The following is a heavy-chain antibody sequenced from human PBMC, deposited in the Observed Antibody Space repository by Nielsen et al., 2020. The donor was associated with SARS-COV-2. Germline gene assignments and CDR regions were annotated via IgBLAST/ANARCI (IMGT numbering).Heavy chain of an antibody. V-gene: IGHV3-30*04. CDR2: ISYDGSNK. J-gene: IGHJ3*02. Sequence: GGSLRLSCAASGFTFSNFAMHWVRQAPGKGLEWVAVISYDGSNKYYADSVKGRFTISRDNSKNTLYLQMNSLRAEDTAVYYCARDWDYYDSSGLPDIWGQGTMVTVSS. D-gene: IGHD3-22*01. CDR1: GFTFSNFA. CDR3: ARDWDYYDSSGLPDI.